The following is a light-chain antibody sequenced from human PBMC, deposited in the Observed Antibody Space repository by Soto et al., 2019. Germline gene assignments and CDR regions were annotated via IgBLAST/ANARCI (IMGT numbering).Light chain of an antibody. CDR1: QSILYNSNNKNY. Sequence: DIVMTQSPDSLAVSLGERATINCKSSQSILYNSNNKNYLAWYQQKAGQPPKLLIYWASTRESGVPDRFSGSGSGTDFTLTISSLQAEDVAVYYCQQYHDTPRTFGQGTKVEI. J-gene: IGKJ1*01. CDR2: WAS. CDR3: QQYHDTPRT. V-gene: IGKV4-1*01.